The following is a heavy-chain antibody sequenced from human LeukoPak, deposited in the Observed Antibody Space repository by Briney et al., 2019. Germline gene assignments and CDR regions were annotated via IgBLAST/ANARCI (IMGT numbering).Heavy chain of an antibody. J-gene: IGHJ4*02. CDR3: ARLYSSSLGRVFDY. Sequence: PSETLSLTCTASGGSNSSYFWSWIRQPPGKGLEWIGYIYYSGSTNYSPSLKSRVTISVDTSKNQFSLNLSSVTAADTAVYYCARLYSSSLGRVFDYWGQGTLVTVSS. CDR1: GGSNSSYF. V-gene: IGHV4-59*01. CDR2: IYYSGST. D-gene: IGHD6-13*01.